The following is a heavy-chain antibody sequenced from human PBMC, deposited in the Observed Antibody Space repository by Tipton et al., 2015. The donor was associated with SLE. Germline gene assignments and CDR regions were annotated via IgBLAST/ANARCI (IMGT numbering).Heavy chain of an antibody. V-gene: IGHV4-59*07. CDR1: GGSISSYY. Sequence: TLSLTCTVSGGSISSYYWSWIRQPPGKGLEWIGYIYYSGSTNYNPSPKSRVTISVDTSKNQFSLKLSSVTAADTAVYYCARNVDTAMVLWFDPWGQGTLVTVSS. D-gene: IGHD5-18*01. CDR3: ARNVDTAMVLWFDP. CDR2: IYYSGST. J-gene: IGHJ5*02.